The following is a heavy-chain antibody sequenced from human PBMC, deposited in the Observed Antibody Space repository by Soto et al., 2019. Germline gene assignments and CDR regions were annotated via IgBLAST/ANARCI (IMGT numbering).Heavy chain of an antibody. CDR2: ISSSSSYI. D-gene: IGHD6-6*01. CDR3: ASVLRYSSSSPFPPRPNYYYGMDV. Sequence: EVQLVESGGGLVKPGGSLRLSCAASGFTFSSYSMNWVRQAPGKGLEWVSSISSSSSYIYYADSVKGRFTISRDNAKNTLYLQMNSLRAEDTAVYYCASVLRYSSSSPFPPRPNYYYGMDVWGQGTTVTVSS. V-gene: IGHV3-21*01. J-gene: IGHJ6*02. CDR1: GFTFSSYS.